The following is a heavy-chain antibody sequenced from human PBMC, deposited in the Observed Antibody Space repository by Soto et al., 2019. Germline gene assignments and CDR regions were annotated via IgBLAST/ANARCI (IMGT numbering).Heavy chain of an antibody. Sequence: SVKVSCKASGGTFSSYAISWVRQAPGQGLEWMGGIIPIFGTANYAQKFQGRVTITADESTSTAYMELSSLRSEDTAVYYCARYFRRFGESYLFYYWGQGSLVPVSS. J-gene: IGHJ4*02. D-gene: IGHD3-10*01. CDR3: ARYFRRFGESYLFYY. CDR1: GGTFSSYA. CDR2: IIPIFGTA. V-gene: IGHV1-69*13.